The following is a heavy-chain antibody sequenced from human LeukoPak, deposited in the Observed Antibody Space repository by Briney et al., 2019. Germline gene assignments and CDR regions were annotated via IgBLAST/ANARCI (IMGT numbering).Heavy chain of an antibody. Sequence: GALRLSCAASGFTFSLYGMSWVRQTPGKGLEWVSSIGGSAGKTYYADSVKGRFTISRDDSKDTLYLQMNSLRAEDTAVYYCAKRSTDYWGQGTLVTVSS. CDR1: GFTFSLYG. J-gene: IGHJ4*02. V-gene: IGHV3-23*01. CDR3: AKRSTDY. CDR2: IGGSAGKT.